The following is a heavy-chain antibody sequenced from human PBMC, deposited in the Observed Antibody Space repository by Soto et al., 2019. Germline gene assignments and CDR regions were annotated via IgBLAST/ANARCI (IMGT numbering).Heavy chain of an antibody. D-gene: IGHD3-10*01. CDR3: ARYWNYYGSGSYYYNWFDP. CDR1: GGTFSSYS. V-gene: IGHV1-69*06. CDR2: IIPIFGTA. J-gene: IGHJ5*02. Sequence: SVKVSCNASGGTFSSYSMSWGRQAPGQGRQGMRGIIPIFGTANYSQKFKGRVTITADKSTSTAYMELSSLRSEDTAVYYCARYWNYYGSGSYYYNWFDPWGQGTLVTVSS.